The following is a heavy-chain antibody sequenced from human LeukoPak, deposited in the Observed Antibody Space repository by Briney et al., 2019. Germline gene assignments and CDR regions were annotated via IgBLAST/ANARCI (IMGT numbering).Heavy chain of an antibody. Sequence: GGSLRLSCAASGFTFDDYAMHWVRQAPGKGLEWVSLISGDSTYYADSVKGRFTISRDNSKNSLYLQMNSLRTEDTALYYCAKPRATDFDYWGQGTLVTVSS. D-gene: IGHD1-26*01. CDR2: ISGDST. CDR3: AKPRATDFDY. CDR1: GFTFDDYA. V-gene: IGHV3-43*02. J-gene: IGHJ4*02.